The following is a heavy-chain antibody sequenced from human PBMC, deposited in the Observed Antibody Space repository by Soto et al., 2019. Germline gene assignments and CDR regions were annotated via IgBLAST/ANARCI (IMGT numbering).Heavy chain of an antibody. CDR2: IKQDGSEK. V-gene: IGHV3-7*01. D-gene: IGHD6-13*01. CDR1: GFTFRSHW. Sequence: PGGSLRLSCAASGFTFRSHWMSWVRQAPGKGLEWVANIKQDGSEKYYVDSVKGRVTISRDNAKNSLYLQMNSLRAEDTAVYYCARAGEVAAAAAGEYFQHWGQGTLVTVSS. J-gene: IGHJ1*01. CDR3: ARAGEVAAAAAGEYFQH.